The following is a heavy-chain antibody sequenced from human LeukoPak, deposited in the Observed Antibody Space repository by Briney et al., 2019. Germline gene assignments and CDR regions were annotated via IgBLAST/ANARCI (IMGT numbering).Heavy chain of an antibody. CDR2: ISAYNGNT. V-gene: IGHV1-18*01. CDR1: GYTFTSYG. J-gene: IGHJ4*02. CDR3: ARERGGVTEMEYDY. D-gene: IGHD2-8*01. Sequence: GASVKVSCKASGYTFTSYGISWVRQAPGQGLEWMGWISAYNGNTNYAQKLQGRVTMTTDTSTSTAYMELRSLRSDDTAVYYCARERGGVTEMEYDYCGQGTLVTVSS.